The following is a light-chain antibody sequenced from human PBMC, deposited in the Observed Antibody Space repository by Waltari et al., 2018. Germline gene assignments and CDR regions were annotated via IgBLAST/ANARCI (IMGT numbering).Light chain of an antibody. CDR1: TSDIGNHDY. V-gene: IGLV2-14*01. CDR3: SSYTGGSTLLV. Sequence: QSALTQPASVSGSPGQSITISCTGTTSDIGNHDYVSWYQQHPGKAPKLLIYEGTNRPSGVSTRFSGPTSGTTASPSTSGLQADDEAHYYCSSYTGGSTLLVFGGGTDLTVL. CDR2: EGT. J-gene: IGLJ2*01.